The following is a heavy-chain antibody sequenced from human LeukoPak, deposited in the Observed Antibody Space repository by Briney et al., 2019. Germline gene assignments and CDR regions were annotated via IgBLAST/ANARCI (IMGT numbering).Heavy chain of an antibody. D-gene: IGHD2-8*01. J-gene: IGHJ3*02. V-gene: IGHV3-21*01. CDR2: ISTSSSYI. Sequence: GGPLRLSCAASGFTFSSYSMNWVRQAPGKGLEWVSSISTSSSYIYYAHSVKGRFTISRDNAKNSLYLQMNSLRAEDTAMYYCAKDRSAPHMLWNAFDIWGQGTMVTVSS. CDR3: AKDRSAPHMLWNAFDI. CDR1: GFTFSSYS.